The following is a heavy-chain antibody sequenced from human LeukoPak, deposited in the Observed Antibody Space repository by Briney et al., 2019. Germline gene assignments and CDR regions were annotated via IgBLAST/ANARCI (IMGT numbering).Heavy chain of an antibody. D-gene: IGHD2-2*01. J-gene: IGHJ4*02. V-gene: IGHV3-7*03. CDR2: IKEDGTEK. Sequence: GESLRLSCAASGFTFNKYWMTWVRQAPGKGLEWVANIKEDGTEKYYVDSVKGRFTISRDNSKNTLYLQMNSLRAEDTAVYYCAKDPLWVVVVPAAPDFDYWGQGTLVTVSS. CDR1: GFTFNKYW. CDR3: AKDPLWVVVVPAAPDFDY.